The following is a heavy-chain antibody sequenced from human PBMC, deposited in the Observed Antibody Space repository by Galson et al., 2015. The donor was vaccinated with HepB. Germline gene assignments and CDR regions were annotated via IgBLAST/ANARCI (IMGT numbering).Heavy chain of an antibody. CDR2: IIPILGIA. CDR1: GGTFSSYT. D-gene: IGHD3-22*01. V-gene: IGHV1-69*04. J-gene: IGHJ4*02. CDR3: ARDNPEYYYDSSGYVIDY. Sequence: SCKASGGTFSSYTISWVRQAPGQGLEWMGRIIPILGIANYAQKFQGRVTITADKSTSTAYMELSSLRSEDTAVYYCARDNPEYYYDSSGYVIDYWGQGTLVTVSS.